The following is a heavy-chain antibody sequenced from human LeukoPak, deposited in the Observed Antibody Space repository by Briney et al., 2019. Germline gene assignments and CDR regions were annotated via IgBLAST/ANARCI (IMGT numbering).Heavy chain of an antibody. J-gene: IGHJ5*02. CDR3: ARGPPLKYCSNTNCKPTFDP. CDR2: ISAYNGNT. D-gene: IGHD2-2*01. Sequence: ASVKVSCKASGYTFTSYGISWVRQAPGQGLEWMGWISAYNGNTNYAQKLQGRVTMTRDTSISTAYMELSRLRSDDTAVYYCARGPPLKYCSNTNCKPTFDPWGQGTLVTVSS. V-gene: IGHV1-18*01. CDR1: GYTFTSYG.